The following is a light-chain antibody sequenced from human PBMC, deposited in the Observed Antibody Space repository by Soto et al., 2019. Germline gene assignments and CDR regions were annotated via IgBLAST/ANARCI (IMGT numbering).Light chain of an antibody. CDR1: SSNIGSNI. CDR2: YNN. J-gene: IGLJ3*02. Sequence: QSVLTQPPSASGTPGQRVSITCSGSSSNIGSNIVNWYQQLPGRAPKLLIYYNNQRPSGVPDRFSGSKSGTSASLAISGLQSEDEARYYCAAWDDSLYGWVFGGGTKLTVL. V-gene: IGLV1-44*01. CDR3: AAWDDSLYGWV.